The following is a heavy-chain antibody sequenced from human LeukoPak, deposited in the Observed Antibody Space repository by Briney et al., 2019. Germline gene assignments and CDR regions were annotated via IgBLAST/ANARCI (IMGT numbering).Heavy chain of an antibody. CDR3: ARQVEFSGWYNHFDY. J-gene: IGHJ4*02. Sequence: PSETLSLTCTVSGGSVSSSSYYWGWIRQPPGKGLEWIGSIYYSGSTYYNPSLKSRVTISVDTSKNQFSLKLSSVTAADTAVYYCARQVEFSGWYNHFDYWGQGTLVTVSS. V-gene: IGHV4-39*01. CDR1: GGSVSSSSYY. D-gene: IGHD6-19*01. CDR2: IYYSGST.